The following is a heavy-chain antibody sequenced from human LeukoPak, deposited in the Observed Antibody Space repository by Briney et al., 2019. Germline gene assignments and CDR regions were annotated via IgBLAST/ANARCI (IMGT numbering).Heavy chain of an antibody. D-gene: IGHD4-17*01. CDR1: GYTFTSYG. J-gene: IGHJ3*02. CDR2: ISAYNGNT. Sequence: GASVKVSCKASGYTFTSYGISWVRQAPGQGLEWMGWISAYNGNTNYAQKPQGRVTMTTDTSTSTAYMELRSLRSDDTAVYYCARGQDYGDYDNAFDIWGQGTMVTVSS. V-gene: IGHV1-18*01. CDR3: ARGQDYGDYDNAFDI.